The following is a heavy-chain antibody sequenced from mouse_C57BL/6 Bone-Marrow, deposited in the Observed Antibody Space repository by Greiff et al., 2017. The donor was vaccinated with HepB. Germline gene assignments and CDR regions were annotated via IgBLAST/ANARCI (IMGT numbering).Heavy chain of an antibody. CDR1: GFSLTSYA. D-gene: IGHD1-1*01. Sequence: VHLVESGPGLVAPSQSLSITCTVSGFSLTSYAISWVRQPPGKGLEWLGVIWTGGGTNYNSALKSRLSISKDNSKSQVFLKMNSLQTDDTARYYCTRNEYYGSSYSFAYWGQGTLVTVSA. CDR2: IWTGGGT. J-gene: IGHJ3*01. CDR3: TRNEYYGSSYSFAY. V-gene: IGHV2-9-1*01.